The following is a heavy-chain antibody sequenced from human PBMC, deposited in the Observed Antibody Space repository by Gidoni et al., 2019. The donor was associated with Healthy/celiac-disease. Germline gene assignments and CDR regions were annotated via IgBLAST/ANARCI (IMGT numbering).Heavy chain of an antibody. CDR3: AKFLLLEWLGYFQH. Sequence: EVQLLEAGGGLVQPGGSLGLSCGASGSTFSSYAMSWVRQAPGKGLEWVSAISGSGGSTYYADSVKGRFTISRDNSKNTLYLQMNSLRAEDTAVYYCAKFLLLEWLGYFQHWGQGTLVTVSS. CDR1: GSTFSSYA. CDR2: ISGSGGST. D-gene: IGHD3-3*01. J-gene: IGHJ1*01. V-gene: IGHV3-23*01.